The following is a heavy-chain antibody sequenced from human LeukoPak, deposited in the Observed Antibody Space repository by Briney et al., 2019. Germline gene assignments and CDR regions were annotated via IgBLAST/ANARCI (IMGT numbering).Heavy chain of an antibody. V-gene: IGHV3-74*03. Sequence: GGSLRLSCAASGFTFSSYWMHWVRQAPGKGLVWVSRINTDGSSTTYADSVKGRFTISRDNAKNSLYLQMNSLRAEDTAVYYCARDSSAFIYYYYMDVWGKGTTVTVSS. J-gene: IGHJ6*03. CDR1: GFTFSSYW. CDR3: ARDSSAFIYYYYMDV. CDR2: INTDGSST.